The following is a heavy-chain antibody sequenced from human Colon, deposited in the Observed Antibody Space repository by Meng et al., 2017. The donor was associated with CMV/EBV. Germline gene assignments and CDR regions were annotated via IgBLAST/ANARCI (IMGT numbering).Heavy chain of an antibody. Sequence: QVQPQESGPGLVKPSETLSLTCTVSGDSISSSSYYWGWIRQPPGRGLEWIGTSYYSGNTYYNPSLKSRVTISVDTSENQFSLMLNSVTAADTAVYYCARGLYGSGRHQIDYWGQGTLVTVSS. V-gene: IGHV4-39*07. D-gene: IGHD3-10*01. J-gene: IGHJ4*02. CDR3: ARGLYGSGRHQIDY. CDR1: GDSISSSSYY. CDR2: SYYSGNT.